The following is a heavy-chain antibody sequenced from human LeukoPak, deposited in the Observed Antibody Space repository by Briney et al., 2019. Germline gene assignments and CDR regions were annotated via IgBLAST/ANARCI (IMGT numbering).Heavy chain of an antibody. CDR2: INPSGGST. D-gene: IGHD3-22*01. Sequence: ASAKVSCKSSGYTFTSYYMHWVRQAPGQGLEWMGIINPSGGSTSYAQKFQGRVTMTRDTSTSTVYMELSSLRSEDTAVYYCASSYYDSSGYYYLFDYWGQGTLVTVSS. J-gene: IGHJ4*02. V-gene: IGHV1-46*01. CDR1: GYTFTSYY. CDR3: ASSYYDSSGYYYLFDY.